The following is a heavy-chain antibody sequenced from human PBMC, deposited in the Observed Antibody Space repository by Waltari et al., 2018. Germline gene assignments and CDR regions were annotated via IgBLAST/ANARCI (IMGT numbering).Heavy chain of an antibody. CDR1: GDSISSTSYN. Sequence: QLQLQESGPGLVKPSETLSLSCTVSGDSISSTSYNWGWIRQPPGKGLEWIGSIYYFQYSGGTYYNPSLKSRVTISVDTSKNQFSLKLNSVTAADTAVYYCVRDLHYCSRNNCYFDYWGQGTLVTVSS. D-gene: IGHD2-2*01. CDR3: VRDLHYCSRNNCYFDY. J-gene: IGHJ4*02. CDR2: IYYFQYSGGT. V-gene: IGHV4-39*07.